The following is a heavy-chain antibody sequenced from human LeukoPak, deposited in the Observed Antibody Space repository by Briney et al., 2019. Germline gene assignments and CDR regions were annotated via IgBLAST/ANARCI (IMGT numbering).Heavy chain of an antibody. D-gene: IGHD4-23*01. V-gene: IGHV1-18*01. Sequence: ASVKVSCKASGYTFSSYGISWVRQAPGQGLEWMGWISGYNDNTKYYAQKFQGRVTITADKSTSTAYMELSSLRSEDTAVYYCASQLQGVWFDPWGQGTLVTVSS. CDR3: ASQLQGVWFDP. CDR1: GYTFSSYG. J-gene: IGHJ5*02. CDR2: ISGYNDNT.